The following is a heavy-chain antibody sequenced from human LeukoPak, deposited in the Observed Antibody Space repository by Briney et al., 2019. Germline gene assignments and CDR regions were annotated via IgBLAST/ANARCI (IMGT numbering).Heavy chain of an antibody. CDR2: IYHSGST. CDR3: ARGGYYGSGNDFRFDP. D-gene: IGHD3-10*01. J-gene: IGHJ5*02. CDR1: AYSISSGYY. V-gene: IGHV4-38-2*02. Sequence: PSETLSLTCTVSAYSISSGYYWGWIRQPPGKGLEWIGSIYHSGSTYYNPSLKSRVTISVDTSKNQFSLKLSSVTAADTAVYYCARGGYYGSGNDFRFDPWGQGTLVTVSS.